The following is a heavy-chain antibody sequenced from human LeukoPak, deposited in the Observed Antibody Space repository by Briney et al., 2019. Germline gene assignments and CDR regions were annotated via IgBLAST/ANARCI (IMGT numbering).Heavy chain of an antibody. CDR1: GGSISRYY. V-gene: IGHV4-59*04. CDR2: IHNGGNA. CDR3: ASGYSTTLDF. J-gene: IGHJ4*02. D-gene: IGHD6-13*01. Sequence: SETLSLTCNVSGGSISRYYWAWIRQPPGMGLESIGKIHNGGNACYTPSLKSRVTLSMDASRNQVSLRLSSVTAADTAVYYCASGYSTTLDFWGQGTLVTVSS.